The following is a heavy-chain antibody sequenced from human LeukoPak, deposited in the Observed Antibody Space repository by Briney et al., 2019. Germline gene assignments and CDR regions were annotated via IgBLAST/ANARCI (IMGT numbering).Heavy chain of an antibody. Sequence: PSETLSLTCAVSGCSISNTHYWGWIRQPPGKGLEWIGSIYNSGSTHYNPSLKSRVTISVDTSKNQFSLKLSSVTAADTAVYYCARGLGYYDSSVYVQYHFDYWGQGTLVTVSS. D-gene: IGHD3-22*01. V-gene: IGHV4-38-2*01. CDR3: ARGLGYYDSSVYVQYHFDY. CDR1: GCSISNTHY. J-gene: IGHJ4*02. CDR2: IYNSGST.